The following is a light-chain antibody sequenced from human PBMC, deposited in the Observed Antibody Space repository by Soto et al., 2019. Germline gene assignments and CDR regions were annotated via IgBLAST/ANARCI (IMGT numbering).Light chain of an antibody. CDR1: ETVSSY. CDR2: DAS. Sequence: VMTQSPATLSVSPGERATLSCRASETVSSYLLWYQQKPGQDPSLLIYDASERATGIPARFSGSGSETDLTITISSLEPEDGGVYYCLHRMNWPLTFGQGTRLEIK. V-gene: IGKV3-11*01. CDR3: LHRMNWPLT. J-gene: IGKJ5*01.